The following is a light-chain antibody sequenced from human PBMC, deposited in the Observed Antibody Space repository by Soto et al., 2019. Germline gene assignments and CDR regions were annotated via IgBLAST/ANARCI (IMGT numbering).Light chain of an antibody. J-gene: IGKJ4*01. Sequence: DIQMTQSPSSLSASVGDRVTITCQASQDISNYLNWYQQKPGKAPKLLIYDASNLETGVPSRFSGSGSGRDFSFTCSCLQPEDIGTYYCEQYDNLPLTFGGGSKVEIK. CDR1: QDISNY. CDR2: DAS. V-gene: IGKV1-33*01. CDR3: EQYDNLPLT.